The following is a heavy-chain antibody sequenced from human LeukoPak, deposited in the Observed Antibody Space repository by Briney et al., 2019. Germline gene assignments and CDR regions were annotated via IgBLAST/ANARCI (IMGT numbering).Heavy chain of an antibody. D-gene: IGHD3-22*01. Sequence: AGSLRLSCAASGFTFSSYAMHWVRQAPGKGLEWVAVISYDGSNKYYADFVKCRSTILRDNSKHILYPQITWLTADTTAVYYCARAHYDSSGYYFDYGGQGTLVTVSS. CDR3: ARAHYDSSGYYFDY. CDR2: ISYDGSNK. J-gene: IGHJ4*02. V-gene: IGHV3-30*01. CDR1: GFTFSSYA.